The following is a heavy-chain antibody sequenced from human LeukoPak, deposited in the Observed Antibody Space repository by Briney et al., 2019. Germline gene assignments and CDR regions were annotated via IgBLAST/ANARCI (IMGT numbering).Heavy chain of an antibody. D-gene: IGHD3-22*01. CDR2: IYTGGIT. V-gene: IGHV3-66*01. CDR3: ARAPSEIGGYYPEYFRH. J-gene: IGHJ1*01. Sequence: GGSLRLSCAASGLTVSSNHMAWVRQAPGKGLEWVSVIYTGGITYYADSVQGRFTIYRDNANNTLSLQMNSLRPEDTGVYYCARAPSEIGGYYPEYFRHWGQGALVTVSS. CDR1: GLTVSSNH.